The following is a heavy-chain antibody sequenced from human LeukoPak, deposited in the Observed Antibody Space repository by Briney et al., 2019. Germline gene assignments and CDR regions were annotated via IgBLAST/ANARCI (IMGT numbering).Heavy chain of an antibody. D-gene: IGHD2-8*01. Sequence: PSETLSLTCAVYGGSFSGYYWSWIRQPPGKGLEWIGEINHSGSTNYNPSLKSRVTMSADTSKNQFSLKLSSVTAADTAVYYCATLLRSCTNGVCGDYWGQGTLVTVSS. CDR1: GGSFSGYY. CDR2: INHSGST. J-gene: IGHJ4*02. V-gene: IGHV4-34*01. CDR3: ATLLRSCTNGVCGDY.